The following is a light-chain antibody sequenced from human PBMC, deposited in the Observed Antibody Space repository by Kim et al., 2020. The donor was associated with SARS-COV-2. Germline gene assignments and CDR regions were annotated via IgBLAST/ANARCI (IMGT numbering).Light chain of an antibody. CDR3: QSYDSSLSGPVV. CDR1: SSNIGAGYD. CDR2: GNS. Sequence: VTISCTGSSSNIGAGYDVHWYQQLPGTDPKLLIYGNSNRPSGVPDRFSGSKSGTSASLAITGLQAEDEADYYCQSYDSSLSGPVVVGGGTQLTVL. J-gene: IGLJ2*01. V-gene: IGLV1-40*01.